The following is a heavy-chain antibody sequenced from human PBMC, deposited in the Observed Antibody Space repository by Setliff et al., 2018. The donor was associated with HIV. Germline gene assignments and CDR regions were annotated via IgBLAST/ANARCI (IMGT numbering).Heavy chain of an antibody. CDR3: AKDSLTGDGYMDV. CDR2: ISWDGGST. CDR1: GFTFDDYT. D-gene: IGHD7-27*01. J-gene: IGHJ6*03. Sequence: GDSLKISCAASGFTFDDYTMHWVRQAPGKGLEWVSLISWDGGSTYYADSVKGRFTISRDNSKNSLYLQMNSLRTEDTALYYCAKDSLTGDGYMDVWGKGTTVTVSS. V-gene: IGHV3-43*01.